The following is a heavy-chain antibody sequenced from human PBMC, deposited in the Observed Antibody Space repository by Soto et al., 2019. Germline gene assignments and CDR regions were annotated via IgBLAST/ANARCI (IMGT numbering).Heavy chain of an antibody. CDR3: TTVASTHFDS. V-gene: IGHV4-39*01. CDR2: FFYGGVT. D-gene: IGHD4-17*01. Sequence: VQLQESGPGLLKPSETLSLTCTVSGGSISSPSYNWGWVRQPPGKGTEWLGSFFYGGVTHYNPSLKRRLAISVDTARSQVSLTLTSVTAADTAMYYCTTVASTHFDSWGQGALVTVSS. CDR1: GGSISSPSYN. J-gene: IGHJ4*02.